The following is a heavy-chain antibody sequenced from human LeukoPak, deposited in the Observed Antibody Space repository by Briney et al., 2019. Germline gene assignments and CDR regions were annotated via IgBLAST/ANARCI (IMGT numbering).Heavy chain of an antibody. V-gene: IGHV3-23*01. D-gene: IGHD4-17*01. J-gene: IGHJ4*02. Sequence: GGSLRLSCTASGFTFSSYAMNWVRQAPGTGLGSVSGIGAGGTFTFYADSVNGRFTILRDNSRKKLYLQMNSLGADDTAVYYCAKDLDYAAYGYDFDYWGQGTLVTVSS. CDR3: AKDLDYAAYGYDFDY. CDR2: IGAGGTFT. CDR1: GFTFSSYA.